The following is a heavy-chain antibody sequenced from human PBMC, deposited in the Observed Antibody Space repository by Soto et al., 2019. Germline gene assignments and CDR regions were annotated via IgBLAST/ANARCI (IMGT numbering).Heavy chain of an antibody. J-gene: IGHJ5*02. CDR1: GFTFSSHW. Sequence: GGSLRLSCAASGFTFSSHWMHWVRQAPGKGLVWVSRINSDGSLTSYAESVTGRFTISRDNAKNTLYLQMNSLRAEDTAVYFCARESRFTIFGVLFKWFDPWGQGTLVTVSS. CDR3: ARESRFTIFGVLFKWFDP. V-gene: IGHV3-74*01. D-gene: IGHD3-3*01. CDR2: INSDGSLT.